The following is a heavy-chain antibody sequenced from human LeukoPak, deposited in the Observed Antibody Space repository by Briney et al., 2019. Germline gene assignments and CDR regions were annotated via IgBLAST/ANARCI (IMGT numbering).Heavy chain of an antibody. CDR1: GFTFSDYW. V-gene: IGHV3-7*01. CDR3: ARALYNRGWYPDYFDS. Sequence: GGSLRLSCAASGFTFSDYWMSWVRQAPGKGLEWVADINQDESEKNHVDSVRGRFTISRDNAKNSLYLQMSSLRAEDTAIYYCARALYNRGWYPDYFDSWGQGTLVTVSA. J-gene: IGHJ4*02. CDR2: INQDESEK. D-gene: IGHD6-19*01.